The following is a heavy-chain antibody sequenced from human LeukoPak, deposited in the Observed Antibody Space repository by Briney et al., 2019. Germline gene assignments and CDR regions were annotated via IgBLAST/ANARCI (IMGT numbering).Heavy chain of an antibody. CDR3: ARDPYSSSWDDASNAFDI. CDR1: GGSISSYY. V-gene: IGHV4-59*01. D-gene: IGHD6-13*01. CDR2: IYYSGST. Sequence: SETLSLTCTVSGGSISSYYWSWIRQPPGKGLEWIGYIYYSGSTNYNPSLKSRVTISVDTSKNQFSLKPSSVTAADTAVYYCARDPYSSSWDDASNAFDIWGQGTMATVFS. J-gene: IGHJ3*02.